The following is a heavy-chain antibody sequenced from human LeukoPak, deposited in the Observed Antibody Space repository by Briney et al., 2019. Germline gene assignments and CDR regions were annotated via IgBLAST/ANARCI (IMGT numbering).Heavy chain of an antibody. D-gene: IGHD2-2*01. CDR1: GFTFSSYA. J-gene: IGHJ6*02. CDR2: ISGSGGST. CDR3: AKCKRDCSNTSCYYYGMDV. V-gene: IGHV3-23*01. Sequence: PGGSLRLSCAASGFTFSSYAMSWVRQAPGKGLEWVSAISGSGGSTYYADSVKGRFTISRDNSKNTLYLQMNSLRAEDTAVYYCAKCKRDCSNTSCYYYGMDVWGQGTTVTVSS.